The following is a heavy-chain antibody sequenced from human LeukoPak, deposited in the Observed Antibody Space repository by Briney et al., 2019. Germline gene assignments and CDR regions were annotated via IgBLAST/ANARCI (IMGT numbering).Heavy chain of an antibody. V-gene: IGHV1-69*04. Sequence: SVKVSFKASGGTFSSYAISWVRQASGQGLEWMGRIIPILGVANYAQEFQGRVTITADKSTSTAYMELSSLRSEDTAVYYCARDLGDRGAADYWGQGTLVTVSS. D-gene: IGHD2-21*01. CDR3: ARDLGDRGAADY. CDR1: GGTFSSYA. CDR2: IIPILGVA. J-gene: IGHJ4*02.